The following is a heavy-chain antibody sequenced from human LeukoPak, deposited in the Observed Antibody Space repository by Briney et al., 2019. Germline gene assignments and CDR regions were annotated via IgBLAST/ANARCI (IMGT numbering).Heavy chain of an antibody. CDR2: IYTSGST. CDR3: ARFWFGEWFDP. D-gene: IGHD3-10*01. V-gene: IGHV4-61*02. CDR1: GGSISSGSYY. J-gene: IGHJ5*02. Sequence: SETLSLTCTVSGGSISSGSYYWSWIRQPAGKGLEWIGRIYTSGSTNYNPSLKSRVTISVDTSKNQFSLKLSSVTAADTAVYYCARFWFGEWFDPWGQGTLVTVSS.